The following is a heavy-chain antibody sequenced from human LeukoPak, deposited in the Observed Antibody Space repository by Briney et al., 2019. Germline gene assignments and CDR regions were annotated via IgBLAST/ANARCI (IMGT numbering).Heavy chain of an antibody. CDR3: AKSDGYGDYGFDC. CDR2: ISGSGGST. D-gene: IGHD4-17*01. V-gene: IGHV3-23*01. Sequence: TGGSLRPSCAASRFTFSSYAMSGVRQAPGKGLEWVSAISGSGGSTYYADSVKGRCTISRDNSKNTLYLQMNSLRAEDTAVYYCAKSDGYGDYGFDCWGQGTLVTVSS. J-gene: IGHJ4*02. CDR1: RFTFSSYA.